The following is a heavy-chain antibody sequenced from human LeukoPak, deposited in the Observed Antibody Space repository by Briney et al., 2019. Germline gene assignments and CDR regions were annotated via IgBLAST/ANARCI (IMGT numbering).Heavy chain of an antibody. Sequence: SETLSLTCTVSGGSISSSSYYWGWIRQPPGKGLEWIGSIYYSGSTYCNPSLKSRVTISVDTSKNQFSLKLSSVTAADTAVYYCARRPRAAAGTGLFGYWGQGTLVTVSS. CDR2: IYYSGST. V-gene: IGHV4-39*01. CDR1: GGSISSSSYY. J-gene: IGHJ4*02. CDR3: ARRPRAAAGTGLFGY. D-gene: IGHD6-13*01.